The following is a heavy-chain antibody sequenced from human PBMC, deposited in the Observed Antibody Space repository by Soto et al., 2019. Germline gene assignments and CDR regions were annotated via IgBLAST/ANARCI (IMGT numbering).Heavy chain of an antibody. D-gene: IGHD2-21*02. Sequence: SETLSLTCGVSGGTVASSHWWSWVRQSPGGGLEWIGNVYHTGDTNFNPSLQSRVTISVDKSSNQFSLRLNSLTAADTAVYFCAREIVTAGGNNYFDPWGPGTLVTVSS. V-gene: IGHV4-4*02. CDR1: GGTVASSHW. CDR3: AREIVTAGGNNYFDP. CDR2: VYHTGDT. J-gene: IGHJ5*02.